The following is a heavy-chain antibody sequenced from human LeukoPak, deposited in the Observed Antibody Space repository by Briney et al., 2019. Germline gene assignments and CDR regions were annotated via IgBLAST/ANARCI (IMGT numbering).Heavy chain of an antibody. CDR1: GFTFSDHY. J-gene: IGHJ4*02. D-gene: IGHD1-26*01. CDR3: ARARYSANDYSDY. Sequence: PGGSLRLSCAASGFTFSDHYMDWVRQAPGKGLGWVGRIRNKANSYTTEYAASVKGRFTISRDDSKNSLYLQMSSLKTEDTALYYCARARYSANDYSDYWGQGTLVTVSS. V-gene: IGHV3-72*01. CDR2: IRNKANSYTT.